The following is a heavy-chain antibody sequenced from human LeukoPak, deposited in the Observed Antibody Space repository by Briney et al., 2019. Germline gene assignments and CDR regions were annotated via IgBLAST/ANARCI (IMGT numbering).Heavy chain of an antibody. V-gene: IGHV3-9*01. CDR2: ISWNSGSI. J-gene: IGHJ3*02. Sequence: GGSLRLSCAASGFTFDDYAMHWVRQAPGKGLEWVSGISWNSGSIGYADSVKGRFTISRDNAKNSLYLQVNSLRAEDTALYYCAKDIVLMVYAAGFDIWGQGTMVTVSS. CDR1: GFTFDDYA. D-gene: IGHD2-8*01. CDR3: AKDIVLMVYAAGFDI.